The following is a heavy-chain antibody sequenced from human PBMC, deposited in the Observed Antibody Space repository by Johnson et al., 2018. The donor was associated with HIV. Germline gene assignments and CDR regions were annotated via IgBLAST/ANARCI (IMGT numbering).Heavy chain of an antibody. J-gene: IGHJ3*01. CDR1: GFTFDDYG. CDR3: AKDDNLGVWYSDAFDV. D-gene: IGHD6-19*01. V-gene: IGHV3-20*04. Sequence: VQLVESGGGVVRPGGSLRLSCAPSGFTFDDYGMSWVRQAPGKGLEWVSLISWDGGSTDYADSVKGRFTISRDNSKSTLNLPMNSLRAEDTAIYYCAKDDNLGVWYSDAFDVWGQGTVVTVSS. CDR2: ISWDGGST.